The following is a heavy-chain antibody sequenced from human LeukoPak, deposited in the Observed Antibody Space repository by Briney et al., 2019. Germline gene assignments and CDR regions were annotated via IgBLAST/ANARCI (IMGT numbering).Heavy chain of an antibody. Sequence: GGSLRLSCAASGFTFSSYSMNWVRQAPGKGLEWVSSISSSSSYIYYADSVKGRFTISRDNAKNSLYLQMNSLRAEDTAVYYCARDEAVYYDSSGYYSYAFDIWGQGTMVTVSS. V-gene: IGHV3-21*01. CDR1: GFTFSSYS. J-gene: IGHJ3*02. CDR2: ISSSSSYI. D-gene: IGHD3-22*01. CDR3: ARDEAVYYDSSGYYSYAFDI.